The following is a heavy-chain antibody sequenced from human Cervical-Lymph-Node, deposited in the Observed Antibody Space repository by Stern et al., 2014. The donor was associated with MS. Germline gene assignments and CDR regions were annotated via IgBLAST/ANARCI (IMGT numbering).Heavy chain of an antibody. D-gene: IGHD4-17*01. J-gene: IGHJ3*01. CDR3: VLPSKVTTAAFDV. CDR1: GGTFTSFS. CDR2: IIPIFDTP. Sequence: QMQLVQSGAEVKKPGSSVKLSCKASGGTFTSFSINWVRQVPGQSLEWMGGIIPIFDTPNLAQKFQGRLTITADSSTSTVYMALNSLRSDDTAVYYCVLPSKVTTAAFDVWGRGTMVTVSS. V-gene: IGHV1-69*06.